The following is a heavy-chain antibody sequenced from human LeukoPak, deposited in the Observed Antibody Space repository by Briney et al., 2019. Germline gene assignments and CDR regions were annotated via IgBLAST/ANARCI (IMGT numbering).Heavy chain of an antibody. CDR2: ISYDGDKK. D-gene: IGHD4-17*01. V-gene: IGHV3-30*18. CDR1: VLTFSNYG. J-gene: IGHJ2*01. CDR3: SKVDYGDFWYFDL. Sequence: GRSLRLSCVASVLTFSNYGMHWVRQAPGKGLEWLAGISYDGDKKHYADSVKGRFTVSRDNSKSTVFLQMNSLRSDDTAVYYCSKVDYGDFWYFDLWGRGTLVSVSS.